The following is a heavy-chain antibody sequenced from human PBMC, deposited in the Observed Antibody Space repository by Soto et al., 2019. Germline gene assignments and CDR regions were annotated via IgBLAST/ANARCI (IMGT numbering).Heavy chain of an antibody. D-gene: IGHD3-3*01. V-gene: IGHV4-59*01. CDR2: IYYSGST. Sequence: SETLSLTCTVAGGSISSYYWILIRQPPGKGLEWIGYIYYSGSTNYNPSLKSRVTISVDTSKNQFSLKLSSVTAADTAVYYCARDKRERRFLEWFRGFDPWGQGTLVTVSS. CDR1: GGSISSYY. CDR3: ARDKRERRFLEWFRGFDP. J-gene: IGHJ5*02.